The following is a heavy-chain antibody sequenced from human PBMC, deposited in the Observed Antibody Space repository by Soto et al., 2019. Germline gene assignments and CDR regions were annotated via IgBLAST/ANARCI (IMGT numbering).Heavy chain of an antibody. V-gene: IGHV1-24*01. J-gene: IGHJ4*02. Sequence: QVQLVQSGAEVKKPGASVKVSCKVSGYTLTELSMHWVRQAPGKGLEWMGGFDPEDGETIYAQKFQGRVTMTEDTSTDTAYMELSSLRSEDTAVYYCATGPIMRFGEFQPFDYWGQGTLVTVSS. CDR3: ATGPIMRFGEFQPFDY. CDR1: GYTLTELS. CDR2: FDPEDGET. D-gene: IGHD3-10*01.